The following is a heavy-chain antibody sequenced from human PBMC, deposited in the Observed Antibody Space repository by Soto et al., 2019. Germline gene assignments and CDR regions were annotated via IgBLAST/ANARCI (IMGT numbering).Heavy chain of an antibody. Sequence: QVQLQESGPGLVKPSGTLSLTCAVSSGSISSSNWWSWVRQPPGKGLEWIGEIYHSGSTNYNPSLKSRVTISVDKSKNLFSLKLSSVTAADTAVYYCASRITYYDFWSGPSGWFDPWGQGTLVTVSS. V-gene: IGHV4-4*02. J-gene: IGHJ5*02. D-gene: IGHD3-3*01. CDR2: IYHSGST. CDR1: SGSISSSNW. CDR3: ASRITYYDFWSGPSGWFDP.